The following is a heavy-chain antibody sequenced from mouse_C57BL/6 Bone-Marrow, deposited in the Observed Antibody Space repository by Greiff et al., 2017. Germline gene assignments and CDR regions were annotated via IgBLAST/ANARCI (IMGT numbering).Heavy chain of an antibody. CDR2: IHPNSGST. V-gene: IGHV1-64*01. CDR1: GYTFTSYW. Sequence: QVQLKQPGAELVKPGASVKLSCKASGYTFTSYWMHWVKQRPGQGLEWIGMIHPNSGSTNYNEKFKSKATLTVDKSSSTAYMQLSSLTSEDSAVYYCASLGGYYFDYWGQGTTLTVSS. CDR3: ASLGGYYFDY. J-gene: IGHJ2*01. D-gene: IGHD1-1*02.